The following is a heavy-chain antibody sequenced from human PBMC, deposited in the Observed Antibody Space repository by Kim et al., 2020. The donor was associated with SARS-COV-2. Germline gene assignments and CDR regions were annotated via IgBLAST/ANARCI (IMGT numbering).Heavy chain of an antibody. CDR3: ARDYGCSSGGCDSSWFDP. D-gene: IGHD2-15*01. J-gene: IGHJ5*02. CDR1: GGSISNYY. CDR2: IYYSGST. V-gene: IGHV4-59*13. Sequence: SETLSLTCTVSGGSISNYYWTWIRQPPGKGLEWIGYIYYSGSTTYNPSLKSRVTMSIDTSKNQFSLNLKSVTAADSALYFCARDYGCSSGGCDSSWFDPWGQGTLVTVSS.